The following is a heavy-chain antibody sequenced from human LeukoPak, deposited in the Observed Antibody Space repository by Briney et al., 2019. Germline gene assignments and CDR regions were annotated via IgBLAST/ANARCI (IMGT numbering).Heavy chain of an antibody. CDR3: ARTYGSGPRDDY. CDR1: GFTFSSYS. V-gene: IGHV3-21*01. D-gene: IGHD3-10*01. J-gene: IGHJ4*02. Sequence: GGSLRLSCAASGFTFSSYSMNWVRQAPGNGLEWVSSISSSSSYIYYADSVKGRFTISRDNAKNSLYLQMTSLRAEDTAVYYCARTYGSGPRDDYWGQGTLVTVSS. CDR2: ISSSSSYI.